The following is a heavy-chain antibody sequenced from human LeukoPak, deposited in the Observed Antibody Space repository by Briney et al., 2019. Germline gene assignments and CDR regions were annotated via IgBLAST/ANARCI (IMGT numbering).Heavy chain of an antibody. D-gene: IGHD2-15*01. J-gene: IGHJ5*02. CDR3: ARVGYCSGGSCYYPYNWFDP. V-gene: IGHV3-30-3*01. CDR1: GFTFSSYA. CDR2: ISYDGSNK. Sequence: PGGSLRLSCAASGFTFSSYAMHWVRQAPGKGLEWVAVISYDGSNKYYADSVKGRFTISRDNSKNTLYLQMNSLRAEDTAVYYCARVGYCSGGSCYYPYNWFDPWGQGTLVTVSS.